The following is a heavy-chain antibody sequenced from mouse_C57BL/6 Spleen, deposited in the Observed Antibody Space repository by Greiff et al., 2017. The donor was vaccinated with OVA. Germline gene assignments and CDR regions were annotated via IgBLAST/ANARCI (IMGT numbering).Heavy chain of an antibody. CDR1: GFTFSNYW. CDR3: TRVRDYYGSSYHWYFDV. V-gene: IGHV6-3*01. CDR2: IRLKSDNYAT. D-gene: IGHD1-1*01. J-gene: IGHJ1*03. Sequence: EVQLKESGGGLVQPGGSMKLSCVASGFTFSNYWMNWVRQSPEKGLEWVAQIRLKSDNYATHYAESVKGRFTISRDDSKSSVYLQMNNLRAEDTGIYYCTRVRDYYGSSYHWYFDVWGTGTTVTVSS.